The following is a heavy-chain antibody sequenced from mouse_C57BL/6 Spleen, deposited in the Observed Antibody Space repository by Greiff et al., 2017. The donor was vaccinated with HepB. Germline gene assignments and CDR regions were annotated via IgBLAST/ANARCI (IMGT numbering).Heavy chain of an antibody. CDR1: GYAFSSYW. Sequence: QVQLKESGAELVKPGASVKISCKASGYAFSSYWMNWVKQRPGKGLEWIGQIYPGDGDTNYNGKFKGKATLTADKSSSTAYMQLSSLTSEDSAVYFYAIPGYDAMDYWGQLTSVTVSS. CDR3: AIPGYDAMDY. J-gene: IGHJ4*01. D-gene: IGHD3-1*01. CDR2: IYPGDGDT. V-gene: IGHV1-80*01.